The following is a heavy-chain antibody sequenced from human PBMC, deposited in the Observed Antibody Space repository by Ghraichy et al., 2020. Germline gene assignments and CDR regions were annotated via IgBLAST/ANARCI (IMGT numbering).Heavy chain of an antibody. CDR1: GGSIRSSDYY. Sequence: SETLSLTCNVFGGSIRSSDYYWGWIRQPPGKGLEWIGIIYFSGATYYNPPLKSRVTISVDTSMNQFSVKLTSVTAADTAVYYCTRYYYDTSGYFYFDQWGQGARVTVSS. D-gene: IGHD3-22*01. CDR2: IYFSGAT. V-gene: IGHV4-39*01. CDR3: TRYYYDTSGYFYFDQ. J-gene: IGHJ4*02.